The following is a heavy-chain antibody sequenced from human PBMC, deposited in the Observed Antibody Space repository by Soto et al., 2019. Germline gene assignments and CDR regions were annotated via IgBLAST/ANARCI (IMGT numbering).Heavy chain of an antibody. V-gene: IGHV3-23*01. CDR3: AKCAGDTATSCYRGIDY. Sequence: ESLKISCAASGFTFIIYAMSCFRQAPGKVLEWVSGISYSGSSTYYADSVKGRFTISRDNSKNTLYLQMNSLRGEDTAIYYCAKCAGDTATSCYRGIDYWGRGTLVTVSS. D-gene: IGHD2-2*02. CDR2: ISYSGSST. CDR1: GFTFIIYA. J-gene: IGHJ4*02.